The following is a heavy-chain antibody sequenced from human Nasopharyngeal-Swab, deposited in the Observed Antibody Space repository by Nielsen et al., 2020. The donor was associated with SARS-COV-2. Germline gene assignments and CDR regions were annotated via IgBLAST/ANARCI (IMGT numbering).Heavy chain of an antibody. CDR2: IRSKAYGGTT. Sequence: GGSLRLSCTASGFTFGDYAMSWFRQAPGKGLEWVGFIRSKAYGGTTEYAASVKGRFTISRDDSKSIAYLQMNSLKTEDTAVYYCSSWRPAAGAAPLDYWGQGTLVTVSS. V-gene: IGHV3-49*03. D-gene: IGHD2-2*01. CDR3: SSWRPAAGAAPLDY. CDR1: GFTFGDYA. J-gene: IGHJ4*02.